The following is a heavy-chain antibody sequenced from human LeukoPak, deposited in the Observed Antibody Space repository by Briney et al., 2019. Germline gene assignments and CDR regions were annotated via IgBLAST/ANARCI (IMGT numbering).Heavy chain of an antibody. D-gene: IGHD3-10*01. CDR1: GYTFTSYG. Sequence: ASVKVSCKASGYTFTSYGISWVRQAPGQGLEWMGWISAYNGNTNYAQKLQGRVTMTTDTSTSTAYMELRSLRSDDTAVYYCARDRAYYYGSGSYDYWGQGTLVTFSS. CDR3: ARDRAYYYGSGSYDY. J-gene: IGHJ4*02. V-gene: IGHV1-18*01. CDR2: ISAYNGNT.